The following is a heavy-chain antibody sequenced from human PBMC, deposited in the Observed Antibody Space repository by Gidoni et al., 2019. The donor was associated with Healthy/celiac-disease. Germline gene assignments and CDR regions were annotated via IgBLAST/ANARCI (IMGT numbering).Heavy chain of an antibody. V-gene: IGHV4-31*03. CDR3: ARVGLVGFGEYTPLENYGMDV. CDR2: IYYSGST. J-gene: IGHJ6*02. D-gene: IGHD3-10*01. Sequence: QVQLQESGPGLVKPSQTLSLTCTVSGGSISSGGYYWSWIRQHPGKGLEWIGYIYYSGSTYYNPSLKSRVTISVDTSKNQFSLKLSSVTAADTAVYYCARVGLVGFGEYTPLENYGMDVWGQGTTVTVSS. CDR1: GGSISSGGYY.